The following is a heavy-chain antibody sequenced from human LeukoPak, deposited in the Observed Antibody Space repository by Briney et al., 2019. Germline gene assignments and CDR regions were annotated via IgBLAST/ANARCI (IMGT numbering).Heavy chain of an antibody. D-gene: IGHD3-3*01. Sequence: ASVKVSCKASGYTFTRYALHWVRQAPGQRLEWMGWINAGNGNTKYSQKFQGRVTITRDTSASTAYMELSSLRSEDTAVYYCAREWRRQSDAFDIWGQGTMVTVSS. J-gene: IGHJ3*02. CDR1: GYTFTRYA. CDR2: INAGNGNT. V-gene: IGHV1-3*01. CDR3: AREWRRQSDAFDI.